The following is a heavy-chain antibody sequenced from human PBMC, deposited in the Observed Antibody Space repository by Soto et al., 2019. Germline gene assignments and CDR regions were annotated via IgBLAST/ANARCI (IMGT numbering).Heavy chain of an antibody. J-gene: IGHJ6*02. CDR2: ISYDGSNK. CDR1: GFTFSSYA. Sequence: QVQLVESGGGVVQPGRSLRLSCAASGFTFSSYAMHWVRQAPGKGLEWVAVISYDGSNKYYADSVKGRLTISRDNSKNTLYLQMNSLRAEDTAVYYFARDDYYYGMDVWGQGTTVTVSS. CDR3: ARDDYYYGMDV. V-gene: IGHV3-30-3*01.